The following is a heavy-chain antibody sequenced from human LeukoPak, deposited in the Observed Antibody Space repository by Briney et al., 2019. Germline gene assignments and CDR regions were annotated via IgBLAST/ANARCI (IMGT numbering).Heavy chain of an antibody. CDR3: ARGDIDSSGYYLNWIDP. CDR1: GYTFTSYG. Sequence: ASVKVSCKASGYTFTSYGIIWVRQAPGLGLEWMGWINTYSHDPNYAKKFQGRVAMTTDTSTRTAYMELRSLTSDDTAMYYCARGDIDSSGYYLNWIDPWGQGTLVTVSS. CDR2: INTYSHDP. V-gene: IGHV1-18*01. D-gene: IGHD3-22*01. J-gene: IGHJ5*02.